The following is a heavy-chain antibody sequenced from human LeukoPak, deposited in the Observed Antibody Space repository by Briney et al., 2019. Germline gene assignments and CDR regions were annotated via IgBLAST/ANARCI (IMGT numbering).Heavy chain of an antibody. CDR1: GGSISNFY. CDR2: IYSSGST. V-gene: IGHV4-4*07. CDR3: ARETTGAGTARLFDY. J-gene: IGHJ4*02. Sequence: SETLSLTCTASGGSISNFYWSWIRQPAGKTLEWIGRIYSSGSTNYNPSLKSRVTMSLDTSKNQFSLKLSSVTAADTAVYFCARETTGAGTARLFDYWGQGTLVTVSS. D-gene: IGHD6-13*01.